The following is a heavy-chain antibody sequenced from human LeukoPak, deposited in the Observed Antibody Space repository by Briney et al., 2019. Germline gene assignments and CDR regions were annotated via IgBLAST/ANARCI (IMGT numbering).Heavy chain of an antibody. V-gene: IGHV3-48*01. D-gene: IGHD4-23*01. CDR1: GFTFGDYA. Sequence: GGSLRLSCTASGFTFGDYAMSWFRQAPGKGLEWVSYISSSSSTIYYADSVKGRFTISRDNAKNSLYLQMNSLRAEDTAVYYCARDTRTVVTRDFDYWGQGTLVTVSS. CDR2: ISSSSSTI. CDR3: ARDTRTVVTRDFDY. J-gene: IGHJ4*02.